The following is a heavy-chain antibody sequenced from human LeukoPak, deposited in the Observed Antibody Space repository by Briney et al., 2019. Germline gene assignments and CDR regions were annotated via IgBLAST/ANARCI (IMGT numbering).Heavy chain of an antibody. CDR3: AREMGSYPGYNMDV. CDR2: IYSSGST. D-gene: IGHD1-26*01. V-gene: IGHV4-4*07. CDR1: GGSISSYY. J-gene: IGHJ6*02. Sequence: PSETLSLTCTVSGGSISSYYWSWIRQPAGEGLEWIGRIYSSGSTNYDASLKSRVTMSVDTSKNQLSLKLSSVTAADTAVYYCAREMGSYPGYNMDVWGQGTTGTASS.